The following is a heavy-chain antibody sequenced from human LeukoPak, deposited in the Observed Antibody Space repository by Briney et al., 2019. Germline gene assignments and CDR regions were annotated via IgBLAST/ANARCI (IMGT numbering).Heavy chain of an antibody. Sequence: GGSLRLSCAASGFTFSSYSMNWVRQAPGKGLEWVSSISSSSSYIYYADSVKGRFTISRDNAKNSLYLQMNSLRAEDTAVCYCARDRNIVVVVAAMDVWGQGTTVTVSS. CDR2: ISSSSSYI. D-gene: IGHD2-15*01. CDR3: ARDRNIVVVVAAMDV. J-gene: IGHJ6*02. V-gene: IGHV3-21*01. CDR1: GFTFSSYS.